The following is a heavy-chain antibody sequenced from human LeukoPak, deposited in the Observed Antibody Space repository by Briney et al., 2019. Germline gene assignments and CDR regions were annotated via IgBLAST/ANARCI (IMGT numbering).Heavy chain of an antibody. J-gene: IGHJ6*02. CDR3: AREYSSGWYYYYGMDV. CDR2: INPNSGGT. Sequence: ASVKVSCKASGYTFTGYYMHWVRQAPGQGLEWMGWINPNSGGTNYAQKFQGRVTMTRDTSISTAYMELSRLRSDDTAVYCCAREYSSGWYYYYGMDVWGQGTTVTVSS. V-gene: IGHV1-2*02. D-gene: IGHD6-19*01. CDR1: GYTFTGYY.